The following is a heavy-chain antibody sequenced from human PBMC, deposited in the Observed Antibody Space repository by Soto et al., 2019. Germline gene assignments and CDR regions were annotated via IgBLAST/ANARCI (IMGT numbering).Heavy chain of an antibody. Sequence: GASVKVSCKASGYTFTNYAIHWVRQAPGQRLEWMGWINAGNGNTKYSQKFQGRVTITRDTSASTAYMEMSSLTSEGTTVYHCARGRGLGVWGQGTTVTVSS. CDR1: GYTFTNYA. CDR2: INAGNGNT. J-gene: IGHJ6*02. V-gene: IGHV1-3*01. CDR3: ARGRGLGV.